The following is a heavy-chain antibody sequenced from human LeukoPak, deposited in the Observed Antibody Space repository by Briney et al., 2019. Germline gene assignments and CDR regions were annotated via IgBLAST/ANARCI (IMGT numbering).Heavy chain of an antibody. V-gene: IGHV3-30-3*01. Sequence: GGSLRLSCAASGFTFSSYAMHWVRQAPGKGLEWVAVISYDGSNKYYADSVKGRFTISRDNSKNTLYLQMNSLRAEDTAVYYCANLEDIVVGGGQGTLVIVSS. D-gene: IGHD2-15*01. CDR3: ANLEDIVVG. CDR1: GFTFSSYA. CDR2: ISYDGSNK. J-gene: IGHJ4*02.